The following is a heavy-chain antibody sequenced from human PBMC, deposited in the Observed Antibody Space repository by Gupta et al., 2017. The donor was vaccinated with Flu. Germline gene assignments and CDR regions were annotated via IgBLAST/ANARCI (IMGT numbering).Heavy chain of an antibody. J-gene: IGHJ3*02. V-gene: IGHV1-2*02. D-gene: IGHD1-26*01. Sequence: QVQVVQSGAEVKKPGASVTVTCKASGYTFTGYYMHWVRRAPGQGLEWMGWIKPNSGGTSEAQKVQGRVTMTRDTAISSAYMEMRRMRADDTAVYYVARGWELYAFDIGGQGTMVTVSS. CDR1: GYTFTGYY. CDR3: ARGWELYAFDI. CDR2: IKPNSGGT.